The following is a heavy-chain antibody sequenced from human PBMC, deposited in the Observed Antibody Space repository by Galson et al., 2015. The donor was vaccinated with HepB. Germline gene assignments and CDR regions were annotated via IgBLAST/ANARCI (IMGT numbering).Heavy chain of an antibody. CDR1: GGTFSSYA. CDR3: AREQDIVATEGGYMDV. D-gene: IGHD5-12*01. Sequence: SCKASGGTFSSYAISWVRQAPGQGLEWMGGIIPIFGTANYAQKSQGRVTITADESTSTAYMELSSLRSEDTAVYYCAREQDIVATEGGYMDVWGKGTTVTVSS. J-gene: IGHJ6*03. V-gene: IGHV1-69*01. CDR2: IIPIFGTA.